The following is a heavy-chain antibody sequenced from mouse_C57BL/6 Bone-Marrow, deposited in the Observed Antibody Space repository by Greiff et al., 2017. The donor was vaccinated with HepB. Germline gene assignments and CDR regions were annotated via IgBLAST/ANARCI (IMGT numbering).Heavy chain of an antibody. CDR1: GFTFSSYA. CDR3: TRVYYYGSDYFDY. CDR2: ISSGGDYI. Sequence: EVKLVESGEGLVKPGGSLKLSCAASGFTFSSYAMSWVRQTPEKRLEWVAYISSGGDYIYYADTVKGRFTISRDNARNTLYLQMSSLKSEDTAMYYCTRVYYYGSDYFDYWGQGTTLTVSS. V-gene: IGHV5-9-1*02. D-gene: IGHD1-1*01. J-gene: IGHJ2*01.